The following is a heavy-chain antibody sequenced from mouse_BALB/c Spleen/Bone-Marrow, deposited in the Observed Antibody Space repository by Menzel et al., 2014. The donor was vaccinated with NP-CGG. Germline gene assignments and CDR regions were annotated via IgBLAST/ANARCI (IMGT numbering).Heavy chain of an antibody. CDR3: ESRGEYFDV. V-gene: IGHV1-31*01. J-gene: IGHJ1*01. Sequence: VHVKQSGPELVKPGASVKISCKASGYSFTGYYMHWVKQSHGNSLDWIGYIYPYNGVSSYNQKFKGKATLTVDKSSSTAYMELRSLTPDDSAVYYCESRGEYFDVWGAGTTVTVSS. CDR2: IYPYNGVS. CDR1: GYSFTGYY.